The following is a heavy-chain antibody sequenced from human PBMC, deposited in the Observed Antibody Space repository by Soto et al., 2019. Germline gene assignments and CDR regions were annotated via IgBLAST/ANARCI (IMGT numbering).Heavy chain of an antibody. V-gene: IGHV4-59*01. J-gene: IGHJ6*02. CDR3: GSRNKGYYYGMDV. Sequence: PSETLSLTCTVSGGPISSYYWSWIRQPPGKGLEWIGYIDYSGSTNYNPSLKSRVTISVDRSKNQFSLKLSSVTAADTAVYYCGSRNKGYYYGMDVWGQGTTVTVSS. CDR1: GGPISSYY. CDR2: IDYSGST.